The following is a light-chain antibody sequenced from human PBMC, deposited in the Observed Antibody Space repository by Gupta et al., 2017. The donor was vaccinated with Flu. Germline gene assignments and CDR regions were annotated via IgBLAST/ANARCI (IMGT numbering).Light chain of an antibody. J-gene: IGKJ2*01. CDR3: QQEGCSPYA. Sequence: EIVLTQSPGTLSLSPGERATLSCRASQSVKNNYLAWYQQKPGQAPRPLIYGASTRATGIPGRFSGSGSGTDFTLTISRLEPEDFAVYYCQQEGCSPYAFGRGTKLEIK. V-gene: IGKV3-20*01. CDR2: GAS. CDR1: QSVKNNY.